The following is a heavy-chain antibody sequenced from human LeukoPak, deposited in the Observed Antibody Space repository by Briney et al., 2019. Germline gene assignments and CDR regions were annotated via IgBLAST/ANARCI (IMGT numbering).Heavy chain of an antibody. CDR3: ARHGFQSGSYYYAFFDY. CDR1: GGSISSGGYY. V-gene: IGHV4-31*03. D-gene: IGHD1-26*01. CDR2: IYYSGST. Sequence: SQTLSLTCTVSGGSISSGGYYWSWIRQHPGTGLEWLGYIYYSGSTYYNPSLKSRVTISVDTSKNQFSLKLSSVTAADTAVYYCARHGFQSGSYYYAFFDYWGQGTLVTVSS. J-gene: IGHJ4*02.